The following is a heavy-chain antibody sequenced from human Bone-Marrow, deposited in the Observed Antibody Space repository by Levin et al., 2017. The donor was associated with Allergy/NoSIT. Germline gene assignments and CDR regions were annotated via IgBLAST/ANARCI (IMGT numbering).Heavy chain of an antibody. J-gene: IGHJ6*02. CDR1: GCTFRSHA. D-gene: IGHD3-10*01. Sequence: SVKVSCKASGCTFRSHAISWVRQAPGQGLEWMGGILPIFGTPTYAQKFEGRITITADDSTSTAYMEVSSLRSEDTALYYCANYGMDVWGQGTTVTVSS. CDR3: ANYGMDV. CDR2: ILPIFGTP. V-gene: IGHV1-69*13.